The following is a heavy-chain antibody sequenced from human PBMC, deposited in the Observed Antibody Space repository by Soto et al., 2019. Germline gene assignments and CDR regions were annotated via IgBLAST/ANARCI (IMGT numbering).Heavy chain of an antibody. J-gene: IGHJ3*01. V-gene: IGHV4-39*01. CDR1: GASISRSNFY. CDR2: IHYTGDT. CDR3: ARPRANYYSSGSNDAFDL. Sequence: NPSETLSLTCTLSGASISRSNFYWAWIRQPPGKGLKWIGNIHYTGDTYYNPSLKSRVTISVDPSKNQFSLKLSSVTAADTAMYYCARPRANYYSSGSNDAFDLWGPGTMVT. D-gene: IGHD3-10*01.